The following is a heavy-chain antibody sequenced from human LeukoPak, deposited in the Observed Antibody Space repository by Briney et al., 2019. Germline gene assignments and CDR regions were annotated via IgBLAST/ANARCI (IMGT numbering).Heavy chain of an antibody. V-gene: IGHV3-33*01. CDR1: GFTFSSYG. CDR2: IWYDGSNK. CDR3: ARGGVGAYCGGDCYPPYYYYGMDV. J-gene: IGHJ6*02. D-gene: IGHD2-21*02. Sequence: GGSLRLSCAASGFTFSSYGTHWVRQAPGKGLEWVAVIWYDGSNKYYADSVKGRFTISRDNSKNTLYLQMNSLRAEDTAVYYCARGGVGAYCGGDCYPPYYYYGMDVWGQGTTVTVSS.